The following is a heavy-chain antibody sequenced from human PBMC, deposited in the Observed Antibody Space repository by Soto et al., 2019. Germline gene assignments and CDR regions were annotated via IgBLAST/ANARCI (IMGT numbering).Heavy chain of an antibody. CDR1: GGSVSSGIYY. Sequence: SETLSLTCTVSGGSVSSGIYYWSWIRQPPGKGLEWIGYIYYSGSTNYNPSLKSRVTISVDTSKNQFSLKLSSVTAADTAVYYCARDGGDGYKGWGQGTLVTVSS. CDR3: ARDGGDGYKG. J-gene: IGHJ4*02. V-gene: IGHV4-61*01. CDR2: IYYSGST. D-gene: IGHD5-12*01.